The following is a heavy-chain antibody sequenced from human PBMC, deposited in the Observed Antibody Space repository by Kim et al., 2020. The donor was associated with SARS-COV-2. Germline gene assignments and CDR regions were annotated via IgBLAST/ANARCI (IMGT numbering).Heavy chain of an antibody. V-gene: IGHV4-34*01. J-gene: IGHJ4*01. CDR3: ARTTNYYDSSGYSFDY. CDR2: INHSGST. D-gene: IGHD3-22*01. CDR1: GGSFSGYY. Sequence: SETLSLTCAVYGGSFSGYYWSWIRQPPGKGLEWIGEINHSGSTNYNPSLKSRVTISVDTSKNQFSLKLSSVTAADTAVYYCARTTNYYDSSGYSFDYWG.